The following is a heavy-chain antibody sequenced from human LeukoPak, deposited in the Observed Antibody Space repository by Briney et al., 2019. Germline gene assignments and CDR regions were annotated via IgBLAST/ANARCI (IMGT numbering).Heavy chain of an antibody. D-gene: IGHD2-21*02. V-gene: IGHV4-34*01. CDR1: GGSFSGYY. CDR3: ARATTTAITTSVRRANYYYGMDV. CDR2: INQSGST. J-gene: IGHJ6*04. Sequence: SETLSLTCAVYGGSFSGYYWSWIRQPPGKGLEWIGEINQSGSTNYNPSLKSRVTISVDTSKNQFSLKLSSVTAADTAVYYCARATTTAITTSVRRANYYYGMDVWGKGTTVTVSS.